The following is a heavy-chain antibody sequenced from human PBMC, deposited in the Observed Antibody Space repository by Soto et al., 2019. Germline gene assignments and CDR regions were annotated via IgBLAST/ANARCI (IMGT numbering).Heavy chain of an antibody. CDR1: GFTFSTYV. CDR2: ISGDGGRT. D-gene: IGHD2-2*01. V-gene: IGHV3-23*01. Sequence: EVQLLESGGGLVQPGGSLRLSCATSGFTFSTYVMSWVRQAPGKGLEWVSSISGDGGRTYYADSVKGRFTISRDNSENTLYLQMNSLRADDTAVYYCARGLAPFRGPEGIDIWGQGTTVTVSS. J-gene: IGHJ3*02. CDR3: ARGLAPFRGPEGIDI.